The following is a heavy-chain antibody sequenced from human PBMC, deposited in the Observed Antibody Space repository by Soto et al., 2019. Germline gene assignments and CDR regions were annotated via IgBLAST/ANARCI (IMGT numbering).Heavy chain of an antibody. Sequence: ASVKVSCKASGYTFTSYYMHWVRQSPGQGLEWMGIINPSGGSTSYAQKFQGRVTMTRDTSTSTVYMELSSLRSEDTAVYYCARDARPYYDSSGYYPFFDYWGQGTLVTSPQ. CDR1: GYTFTSYY. V-gene: IGHV1-46*01. D-gene: IGHD3-22*01. CDR2: INPSGGST. CDR3: ARDARPYYDSSGYYPFFDY. J-gene: IGHJ4*02.